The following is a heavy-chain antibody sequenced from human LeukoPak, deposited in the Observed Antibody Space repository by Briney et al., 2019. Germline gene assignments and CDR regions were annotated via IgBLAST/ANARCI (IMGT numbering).Heavy chain of an antibody. Sequence: PGGSLRLSCATSGFTFSNYAMSWVRQAPGKGLEWVSAISGSGGSTYYADSVKGRFTISSDNSKNTLYLQMNSLRAEDTAVYYCAKGSAFYSTSSIYYYYYMDVWGKGTTVTVSS. V-gene: IGHV3-23*01. CDR1: GFTFSNYA. CDR3: AKGSAFYSTSSIYYYYYMDV. J-gene: IGHJ6*03. CDR2: ISGSGGST. D-gene: IGHD6-13*01.